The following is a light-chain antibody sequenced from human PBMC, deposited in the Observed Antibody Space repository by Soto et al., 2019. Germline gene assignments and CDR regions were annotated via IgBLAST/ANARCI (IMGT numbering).Light chain of an antibody. CDR3: QQHDKLPPA. CDR1: QSLRSN. J-gene: IGKJ1*01. Sequence: EIVMTQSPVTLSVSPGETVTLSCRASQSLRSNLAWYQKKPGQTPRLLIYSASIRAAATPARFGGSGAGTNFSLTISSLQSEDFAVYYCQQHDKLPPAFGQGTKVDLK. V-gene: IGKV3-15*01. CDR2: SAS.